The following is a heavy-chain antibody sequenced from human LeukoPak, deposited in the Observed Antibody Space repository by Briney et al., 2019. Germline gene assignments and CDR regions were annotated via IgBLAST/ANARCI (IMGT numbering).Heavy chain of an antibody. CDR3: ARECGGSCLGGMDV. J-gene: IGHJ6*02. V-gene: IGHV4-59*12. CDR1: GGSISSYY. CDR2: IYYSGST. D-gene: IGHD2-15*01. Sequence: SETLSLTCTVSGGSISSYYWSWIRQPPGKGLEWIGYIYYSGSTNYNPSLKSRVTISVDTSKNQFSLKLSSVTAADTAVYYCARECGGSCLGGMDVWGQGTTVTVSS.